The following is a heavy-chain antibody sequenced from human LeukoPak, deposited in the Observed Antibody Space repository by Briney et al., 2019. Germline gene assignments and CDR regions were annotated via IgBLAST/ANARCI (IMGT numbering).Heavy chain of an antibody. D-gene: IGHD5-12*01. V-gene: IGHV3-66*01. CDR3: ARGPSGYHNI. Sequence: GGSLRLSCAASEFSVGSNYMSWARQAPGKGLEWVSLIYSGGSTNYADSVKGRFTISRDSSKNTLYLQMNSLRAEDTAVYYCARGPSGYHNIGGQGTLVTVSS. J-gene: IGHJ4*02. CDR1: EFSVGSNY. CDR2: IYSGGST.